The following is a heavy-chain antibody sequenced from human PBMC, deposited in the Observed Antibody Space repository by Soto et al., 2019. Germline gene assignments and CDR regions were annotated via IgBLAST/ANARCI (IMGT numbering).Heavy chain of an antibody. Sequence: GGSLRLSCAASGFTFSSYSMNWVRQAPGKGLEWVSSISSSSSYIYYADSVKGRFTISRDNAKNSLYLQMNSLRAEDTAVYYCARGPASVDALRFLEWLLWLTDVWGQGTTVTVSS. J-gene: IGHJ6*02. CDR1: GFTFSSYS. CDR2: ISSSSSYI. D-gene: IGHD3-3*01. CDR3: ARGPASVDALRFLEWLLWLTDV. V-gene: IGHV3-21*01.